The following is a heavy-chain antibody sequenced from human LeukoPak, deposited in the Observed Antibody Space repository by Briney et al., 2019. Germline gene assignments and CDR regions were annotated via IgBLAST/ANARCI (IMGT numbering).Heavy chain of an antibody. V-gene: IGHV4-4*02. CDR1: GGTISSSNW. J-gene: IGHJ6*03. CDR2: IYHSGST. CDR3: ASRTDYDYVWGTEYYMDV. D-gene: IGHD3-16*01. Sequence: PSETLSLTCAVSGGTISSSNWWSWVRQPPGKGLEWIGEIYHSGSTNYNPSLKSRVTISVDKSKNQFSLKLSSVTAADTAVYYCASRTDYDYVWGTEYYMDVWGKGTTVTVSS.